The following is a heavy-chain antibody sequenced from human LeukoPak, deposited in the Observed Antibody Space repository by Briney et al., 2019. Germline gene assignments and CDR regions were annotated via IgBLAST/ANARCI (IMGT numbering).Heavy chain of an antibody. CDR1: GFTVSSNY. V-gene: IGHV3-66*02. CDR2: IYSGGST. J-gene: IGHJ4*02. D-gene: IGHD6-19*01. CDR3: ARSAEDGSGWHFDY. Sequence: GGSLRLSCAASGFTVSSNYMSWVRQAPGKGLEWVSVIYSGGSTYYADSVKGRFTISRDNSKNTLYLQMNSLRAEDTAVYYCARSAEDGSGWHFDYWGQGTLVTVSS.